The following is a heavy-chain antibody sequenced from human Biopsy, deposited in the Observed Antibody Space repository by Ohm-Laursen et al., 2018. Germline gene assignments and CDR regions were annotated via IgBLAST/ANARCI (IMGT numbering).Heavy chain of an antibody. CDR3: AADINVWNVNY. J-gene: IGHJ4*02. Sequence: GASVKVSCKVSGYSLTELSMHWVRQAPGRGLEWMGGFAPENGRIVYSQKFQGRVTMTEDTSTSTAYMEVWRLRSDDTAVYYCAADINVWNVNYWGQGTQVIVSS. D-gene: IGHD1-1*01. V-gene: IGHV1-24*01. CDR2: FAPENGRI. CDR1: GYSLTELS.